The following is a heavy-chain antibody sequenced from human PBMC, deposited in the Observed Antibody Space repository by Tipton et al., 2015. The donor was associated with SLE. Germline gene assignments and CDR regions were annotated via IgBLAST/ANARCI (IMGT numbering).Heavy chain of an antibody. CDR3: ARDQPGYSGYYFDY. J-gene: IGHJ4*02. CDR2: ISSSSSYI. D-gene: IGHD6-13*01. V-gene: IGHV3-21*01. Sequence: SLRLSCAASGFTFSSYAMSWVRQAPGRGLEWVSSISSSSSYIYYADSVKGRFTISRDNAKNSLYLQMNSLRAEDTAVYYCARDQPGYSGYYFDYWGQGTLVTVSS. CDR1: GFTFSSYA.